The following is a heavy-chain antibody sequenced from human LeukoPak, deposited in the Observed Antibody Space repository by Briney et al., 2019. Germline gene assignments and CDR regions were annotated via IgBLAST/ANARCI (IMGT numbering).Heavy chain of an antibody. Sequence: GASVKVSCKASGYTFTSYGISWVRQAPGQGLEWMGWISAYNGNTNYAQKLQGRVTMTTDTSTSTAYMELRSLRSDDTAVYYCARNPAEGYSYGYRNYFDYWGQGTLVTVSS. CDR3: ARNPAEGYSYGYRNYFDY. CDR1: GYTFTSYG. V-gene: IGHV1-18*01. CDR2: ISAYNGNT. J-gene: IGHJ4*02. D-gene: IGHD5-18*01.